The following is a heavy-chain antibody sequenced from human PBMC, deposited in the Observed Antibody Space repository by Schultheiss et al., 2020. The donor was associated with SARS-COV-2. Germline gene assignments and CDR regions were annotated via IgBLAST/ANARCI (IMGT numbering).Heavy chain of an antibody. Sequence: SETLSLTCTVSGGSISSSSYYWGWIRQPPGKGLEWIGFIHDSGSTNYNPSLKSRVTISVDTSKNQFSLKLSSVTAADTAVYYCATGTHQNLRYSNYGMDVWGQGTTVTVSS. V-gene: IGHV4-61*05. J-gene: IGHJ6*02. CDR3: ATGTHQNLRYSNYGMDV. CDR2: IHDSGST. CDR1: GGSISSSSYY. D-gene: IGHD2-2*01.